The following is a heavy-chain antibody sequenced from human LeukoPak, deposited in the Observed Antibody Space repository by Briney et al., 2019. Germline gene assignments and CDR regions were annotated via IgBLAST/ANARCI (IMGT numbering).Heavy chain of an antibody. V-gene: IGHV3-23*01. CDR3: AKGSITMVRGVQYYNY. Sequence: GGSLRLSCAVSGFTFSSHAMSWVRQAPGKGLEWVSAISGSGGSTYYADSVKGRFTIPRDNSKNTLYLQMNSLRAEDTAVYYCAKGSITMVRGVQYYNYWGQGTLVTVSS. J-gene: IGHJ4*02. CDR2: ISGSGGST. CDR1: GFTFSSHA. D-gene: IGHD3-10*01.